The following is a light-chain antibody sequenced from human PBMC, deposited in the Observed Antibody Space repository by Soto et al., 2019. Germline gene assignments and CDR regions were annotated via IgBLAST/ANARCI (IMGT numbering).Light chain of an antibody. CDR3: QSYDSSRSPLYV. Sequence: QSVLTQPPSVSGAPGQGVSISCTGSSSNIGAGYDVHWYQHLPGTAPKLLIYANNNRPSGVPDRFSGSKSGTSASLAITGLQAEDEADYYCQSYDSSRSPLYVFGTGTKLTVL. CDR1: SSNIGAGYD. CDR2: ANN. J-gene: IGLJ1*01. V-gene: IGLV1-40*01.